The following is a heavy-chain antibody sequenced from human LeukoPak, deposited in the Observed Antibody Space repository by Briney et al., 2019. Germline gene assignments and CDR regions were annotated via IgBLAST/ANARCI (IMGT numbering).Heavy chain of an antibody. CDR2: IYYSGST. D-gene: IGHD3-16*01. V-gene: IGHV4-59*08. Sequence: PSETLSLTCTVSGGSISSYYWSWIRQPPGKGLEWIGYIYYSGSTNYNPSLKSRVTISVDTSKNQFSLKLSSVTAADTAVYYCARRKGFVNYGMDVWGQGTTVTVSS. CDR1: GGSISSYY. J-gene: IGHJ6*02. CDR3: ARRKGFVNYGMDV.